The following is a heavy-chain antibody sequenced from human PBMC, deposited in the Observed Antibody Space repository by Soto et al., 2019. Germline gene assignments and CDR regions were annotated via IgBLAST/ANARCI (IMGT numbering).Heavy chain of an antibody. CDR3: VKGGGSGWYWFDP. V-gene: IGHV3-7*01. Sequence: PGGSLRLSCVASGFTFISSFMGWIRQAPGKGLEWVANINQDGGVTYYADSVKGRFTISRDNSKNTLYLQMTSLRAEDTAVYYCVKGGGSGWYWFDPWGQGTLVTVSS. D-gene: IGHD6-19*01. J-gene: IGHJ5*02. CDR1: GFTFISSF. CDR2: INQDGGVT.